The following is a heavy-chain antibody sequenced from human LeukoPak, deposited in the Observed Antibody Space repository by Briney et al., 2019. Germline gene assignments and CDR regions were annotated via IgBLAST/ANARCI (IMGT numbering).Heavy chain of an antibody. J-gene: IGHJ4*02. CDR3: ASGIRERGFDY. Sequence: GGSLRLSCAASGFTFSTSAMNWVRQAPGRGLEWVSSISPTGGAIFYADSLRGRFTISRDNAKNSLYLQMNSLRAEDTALYFCASGIRERGFDYWGQGTLVTVSS. V-gene: IGHV3-21*01. CDR2: ISPTGGAI. CDR1: GFTFSTSA. D-gene: IGHD1-1*01.